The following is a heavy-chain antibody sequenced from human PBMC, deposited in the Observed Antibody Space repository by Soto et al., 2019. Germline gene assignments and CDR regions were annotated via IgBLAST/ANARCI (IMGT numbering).Heavy chain of an antibody. V-gene: IGHV3-7*01. CDR1: GFTFSSYW. CDR3: ASDPSIAARYQNYYSYYYGMDV. Sequence: EVQLVESGGGLVQPGGSLRLSCAASGFTFSSYWMSWVRQAPGKGLEWVANIKQDGSEKYYVDSVKGRFTISRDNAKNSLYLQMNSLRAEDTAVYYCASDPSIAARYQNYYSYYYGMDVWGQGTTVTVSS. J-gene: IGHJ6*02. CDR2: IKQDGSEK. D-gene: IGHD6-6*01.